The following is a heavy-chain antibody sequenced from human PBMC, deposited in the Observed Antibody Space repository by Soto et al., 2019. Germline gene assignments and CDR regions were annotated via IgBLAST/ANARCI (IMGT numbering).Heavy chain of an antibody. D-gene: IGHD2-15*01. J-gene: IGHJ5*02. Sequence: QVQLVESGGGVVQPGRSLRLSCAASGFTFSSYAMHWVRQAPSKGLEWVAVISYDGSNKYYADSVKGRFTISRDNSKNTLYLQMNSLRAEDTAVYYCARDQVVGLDPWGQGTLVTVSS. V-gene: IGHV3-30-3*01. CDR2: ISYDGSNK. CDR3: ARDQVVGLDP. CDR1: GFTFSSYA.